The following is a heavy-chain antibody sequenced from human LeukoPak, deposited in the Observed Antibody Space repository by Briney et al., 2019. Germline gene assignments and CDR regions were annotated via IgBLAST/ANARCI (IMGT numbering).Heavy chain of an antibody. V-gene: IGHV3-7*01. CDR2: ITQDGSEK. D-gene: IGHD2-2*01. CDR3: ASGGPLGYCSSTSCYDY. Sequence: GGSLRLSCAASGFTFSTHWMSWVRQAPGKGLEWVANITQDGSEKYYVDSVKGRFTISRDNAKTSLYLHMNSLRAEDTAVYYCASGGPLGYCSSTSCYDYWGQGTLVTVSS. J-gene: IGHJ4*02. CDR1: GFTFSTHW.